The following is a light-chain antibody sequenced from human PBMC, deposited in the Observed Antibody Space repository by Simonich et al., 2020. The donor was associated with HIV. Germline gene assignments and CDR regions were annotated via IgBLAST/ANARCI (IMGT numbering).Light chain of an antibody. CDR1: QSIISY. Sequence: DIQMTQYPSFLSASVGDRVTITCRASQSIISYLNWYQQKPGKAPKLLIYAASSLRRGVPSRFSGSGSGTDFTLTISSLQPEDFATYYCQQTYSTPRTFGQGTKVEIK. V-gene: IGKV1-39*01. CDR3: QQTYSTPRT. J-gene: IGKJ1*01. CDR2: AAS.